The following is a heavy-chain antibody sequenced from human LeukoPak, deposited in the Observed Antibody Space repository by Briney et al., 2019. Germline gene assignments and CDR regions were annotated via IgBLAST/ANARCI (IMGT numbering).Heavy chain of an antibody. D-gene: IGHD3-9*01. CDR3: ARGTNILTRGYFDY. CDR2: ISYDGSNK. CDR1: GFTFSSYA. V-gene: IGHV3-30-3*01. J-gene: IGHJ4*02. Sequence: GGSLRLSCAASGFTFSSYAMHWVRQAPGKGLEWVAVISYDGSNKYYADSVKGRFTISRDNSKNTLYLQMNSLRAEDTAVYYCARGTNILTRGYFDYWGQGTLVTVSS.